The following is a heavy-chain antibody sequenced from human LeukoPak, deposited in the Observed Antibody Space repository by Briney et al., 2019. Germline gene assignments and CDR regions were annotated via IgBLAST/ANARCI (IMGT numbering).Heavy chain of an antibody. CDR2: IYSGGTT. CDR3: AKESQWGCNGGSCYPFDS. Sequence: GGSLRLSCAASGSTVNSNYINWVRQAPGKGLEWVSVIYSGGTTYYADSVRGRFTISRDNSKNTVYLQMNSLRPEDTAVYSCAKESQWGCNGGSCYPFDSWGQGTQVTVSS. CDR1: GSTVNSNY. J-gene: IGHJ4*02. D-gene: IGHD2-15*01. V-gene: IGHV3-53*05.